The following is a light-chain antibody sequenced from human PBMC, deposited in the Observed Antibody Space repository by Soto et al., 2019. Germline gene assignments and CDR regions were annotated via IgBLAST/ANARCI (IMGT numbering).Light chain of an antibody. J-gene: IGKJ5*01. CDR1: QSVSYSH. V-gene: IGKV3-20*01. Sequence: ELVLTQSPGTLSVSPGERATLSCRASQSVSYSHLAWYQHKPGQAPRVLIYGASTRATGIPDRFSGSGSGTDFTLTISRLEPEDFAVFFCQQYGSSPITFGQGTRLEIK. CDR3: QQYGSSPIT. CDR2: GAS.